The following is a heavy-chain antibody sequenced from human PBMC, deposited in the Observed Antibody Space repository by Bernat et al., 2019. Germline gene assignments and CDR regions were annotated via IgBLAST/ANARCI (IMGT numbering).Heavy chain of an antibody. V-gene: IGHV3-33*01. J-gene: IGHJ4*02. CDR1: GFTFSSYG. CDR3: ARDEGSWIQLECTFDY. Sequence: VQLVESGGGVVQPGRSLRLSCAASGFTFSSYGMHWVRQAPGKGLEWVAVIWYDGSNKYYADSVKGRFTISRDNSKNTLYLQMNSLRAEDTAVYYCARDEGSWIQLECTFDYWGQGTLVTVSS. CDR2: IWYDGSNK. D-gene: IGHD5-18*01.